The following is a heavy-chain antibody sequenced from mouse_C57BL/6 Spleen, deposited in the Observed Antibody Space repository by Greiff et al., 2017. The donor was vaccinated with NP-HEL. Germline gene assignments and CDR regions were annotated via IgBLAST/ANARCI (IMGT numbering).Heavy chain of an antibody. V-gene: IGHV1-22*01. CDR2: INPNNGGT. D-gene: IGHD4-1*01. Sequence: EVQLQQSGPELVKPGASVKMSCKASGYTFTDYNMHWVKQSHGKSLEWIGYINPNNGGTSYNQKFKGKATLTVNKSSSTAYMELRSLTSADSAVYYCARERGTGTRFAYWGQGTLVTVAA. J-gene: IGHJ3*01. CDR1: GYTFTDYN. CDR3: ARERGTGTRFAY.